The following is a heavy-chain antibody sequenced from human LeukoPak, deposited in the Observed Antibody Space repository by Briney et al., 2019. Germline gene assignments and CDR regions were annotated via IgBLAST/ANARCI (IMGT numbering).Heavy chain of an antibody. Sequence: GGSLRLSCAASGFTFIDYSMNWVRQAPGKGLGWISYIGIDSGNTNYADSVKGRFTISADKAKNSLYLQMNSLRVEDTAVYYCARDYKYAFDNWGQGTLVTVSS. CDR2: IGIDSGNT. J-gene: IGHJ4*02. D-gene: IGHD5-24*01. CDR3: ARDYKYAFDN. V-gene: IGHV3-48*01. CDR1: GFTFIDYS.